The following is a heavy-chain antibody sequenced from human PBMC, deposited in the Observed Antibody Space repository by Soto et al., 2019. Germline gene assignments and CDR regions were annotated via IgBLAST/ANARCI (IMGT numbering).Heavy chain of an antibody. J-gene: IGHJ5*02. V-gene: IGHV4-31*03. CDR2: IYYSEST. D-gene: IGHD5-12*01. Sequence: PSETLSLTCTVSGGSISSGGYYWSWIRQHPGKGLEWIGYIYYSESTYYNPSLKSRVTISVDTSKNQFSLKLSSVTAADTAVYYCARKIIVATIIGDCDSSNNWFDPWGQGTLVTVSS. CDR1: GGSISSGGYY. CDR3: ARKIIVATIIGDCDSSNNWFDP.